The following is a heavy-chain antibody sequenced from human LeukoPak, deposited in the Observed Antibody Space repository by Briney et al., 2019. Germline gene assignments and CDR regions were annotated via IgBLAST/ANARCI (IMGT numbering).Heavy chain of an antibody. V-gene: IGHV4-38-2*02. J-gene: IGHJ4*02. CDR1: GYSISSGYY. CDR3: ASHSGSYYFDC. CDR2: IYHSGST. D-gene: IGHD1-26*01. Sequence: SETLSLTCSVSGYSISSGYYWGWIRQPPGKGLEWIGSIYHSGSTYYSPSLKSRVTISVDTSKNQFSLKLSSVTAADTAVYYCASHSGSYYFDCWGQGTLVTVSS.